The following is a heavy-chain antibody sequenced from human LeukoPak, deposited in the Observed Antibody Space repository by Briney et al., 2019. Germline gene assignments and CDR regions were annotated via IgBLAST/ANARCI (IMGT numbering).Heavy chain of an antibody. CDR2: IYHSGST. Sequence: PSETLSLTCTVSDYSISSGYYWGWIRQPPGKGLEWIGSIYHSGSTYYNPSLKSRVTVSLDTSKNQFSLKLSSVTAADTAVYYCAREPGIVDYWGQGALVTVSS. J-gene: IGHJ4*02. D-gene: IGHD1-14*01. CDR3: AREPGIVDY. V-gene: IGHV4-38-2*02. CDR1: DYSISSGYY.